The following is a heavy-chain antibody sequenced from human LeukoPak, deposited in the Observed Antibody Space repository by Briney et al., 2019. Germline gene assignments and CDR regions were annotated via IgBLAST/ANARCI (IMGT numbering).Heavy chain of an antibody. V-gene: IGHV3-48*03. CDR3: ARVSGYNYGMDV. CDR1: GFTFSSYE. D-gene: IGHD6-13*01. J-gene: IGHJ6*02. Sequence: GGSLRLSCAASGFTFSSYEMNWVRRAPGKGLEWVSYISSSGSTIYYADSVKGRFTISRDNAKNSLYLQMNSLRAEDTAVYYCARVSGYNYGMDVWGQGTTVTVSS. CDR2: ISSSGSTI.